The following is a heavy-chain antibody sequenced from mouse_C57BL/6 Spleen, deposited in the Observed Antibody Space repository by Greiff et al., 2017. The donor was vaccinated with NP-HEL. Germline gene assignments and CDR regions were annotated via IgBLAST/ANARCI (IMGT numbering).Heavy chain of an antibody. CDR3: AISTRLYSMDY. V-gene: IGHV1-69*01. J-gene: IGHJ4*01. Sequence: VQLQQPGAELVMPGASVKLSCKASGYTFTSYWMHWVKQRPGQGLEWIGNINPTDGYTNYNQKFKGKATVTVDKSSSTAYMQLSSLTSEDSAVYYCAISTRLYSMDYWGQGTSVTVSS. CDR2: INPTDGYT. CDR1: GYTFTSYW. D-gene: IGHD2-1*01.